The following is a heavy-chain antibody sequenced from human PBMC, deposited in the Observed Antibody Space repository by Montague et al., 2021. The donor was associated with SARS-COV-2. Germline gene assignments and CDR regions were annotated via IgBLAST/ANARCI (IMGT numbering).Heavy chain of an antibody. J-gene: IGHJ4*02. V-gene: IGHV3-23*01. CDR3: AKDRFSSSCFGGLDY. Sequence: SLRLSCAASGFTFSSYTIPWVRQAPGKGLEWVSVISWGGSSTYYADSVKGRFTISRDNSKNTLYLQMNSLRAMDTAVYYCAKDRFSSSCFGGLDYWGQGTLVTVSS. D-gene: IGHD3-10*01. CDR1: GFTFSSYT. CDR2: ISWGGSST.